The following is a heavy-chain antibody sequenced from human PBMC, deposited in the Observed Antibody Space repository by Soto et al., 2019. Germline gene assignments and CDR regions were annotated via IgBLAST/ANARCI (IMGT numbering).Heavy chain of an antibody. D-gene: IGHD2-2*01. CDR1: GYTLTELS. J-gene: IGHJ3*02. V-gene: IGHV1-24*01. CDR3: ATTGVVVVPAFDAFHI. Sequence: GASVKVSCKVSGYTLTELSMHWVRQAPGKGLEWMGGFDPEDGETIYAQKFQGRVTMTEDTSTDTAYMELSSLRSEDTAVYYCATTGVVVVPAFDAFHIWGQGTMVTVSS. CDR2: FDPEDGET.